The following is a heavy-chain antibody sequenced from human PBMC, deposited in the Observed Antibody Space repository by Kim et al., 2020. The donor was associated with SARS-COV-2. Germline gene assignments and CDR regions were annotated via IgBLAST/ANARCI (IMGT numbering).Heavy chain of an antibody. V-gene: IGHV3-23*01. D-gene: IGHD1-1*01. CDR1: GFPFSTFP. J-gene: IGHJ6*02. CDR3: AKMGGTGIQPYHGMDV. Sequence: GVSLRLSCAGSGFPFSTFPMSWVRQVPGQGLEWVSTISGRGDEINYADSVRGRFTVSRDRSKNTLYLQINSLRAEDTAIYYCAKMGGTGIQPYHGMDVWGPGTMVTVS. CDR2: ISGRGDEI.